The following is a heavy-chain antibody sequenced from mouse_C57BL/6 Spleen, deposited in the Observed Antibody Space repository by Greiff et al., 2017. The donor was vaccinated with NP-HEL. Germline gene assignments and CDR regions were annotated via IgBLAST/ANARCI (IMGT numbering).Heavy chain of an antibody. V-gene: IGHV14-4*01. D-gene: IGHD2-2*01. CDR2: IDPENGDT. CDR3: TTGGYRFAY. CDR1: GFNIKDDY. Sequence: EVQLQQSGAELVRPGASVKLSSTASGFNIKDDYMHWVKQRPEQGLEWIGWIDPENGDTEYASKVQGKATITADTSSNTAYLQLSSLTSEDTAVYYCTTGGYRFAYWGQGTLVTVSA. J-gene: IGHJ3*01.